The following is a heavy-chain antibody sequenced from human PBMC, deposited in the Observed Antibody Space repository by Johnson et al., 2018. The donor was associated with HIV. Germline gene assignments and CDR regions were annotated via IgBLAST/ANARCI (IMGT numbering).Heavy chain of an antibody. Sequence: QVQVVESGGGLVQPGGSLGLSCAASGFTFSNYWMSWVRQAPGRGLEWVAVISYDGSNKYYADSVKGRFTISRDNSKNTLYLQMNSLRAEDTAVFYCAREMAWEDAFDIWGQGTMVTVSS. CDR1: GFTFSNYW. CDR3: AREMAWEDAFDI. CDR2: ISYDGSNK. J-gene: IGHJ3*02. D-gene: IGHD5-24*01. V-gene: IGHV3-30*14.